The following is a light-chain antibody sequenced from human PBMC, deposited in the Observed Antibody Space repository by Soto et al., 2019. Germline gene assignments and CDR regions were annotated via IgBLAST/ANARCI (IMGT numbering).Light chain of an antibody. V-gene: IGKV1-39*01. CDR1: QSISSY. J-gene: IGKJ3*01. CDR3: QQTYSILRT. CDR2: AAS. Sequence: DIQMTQSPSSLSASVGDRVTITCRASQSISSYLNWYQQKPGKAPKLLIYAASSLQSGVPSRFSGSGSGTDFTLTSTSMQPEDFATYYCQQTYSILRTFGPGTKVDIK.